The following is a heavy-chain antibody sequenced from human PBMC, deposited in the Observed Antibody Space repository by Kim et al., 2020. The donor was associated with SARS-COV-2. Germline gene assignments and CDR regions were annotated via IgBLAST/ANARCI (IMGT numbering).Heavy chain of an antibody. V-gene: IGHV1-46*01. Sequence: ASVKVSCKASGYTFTSYYMHWVRQAPGQGLEWMGIINPSGGSTSYAQKFQGRVTMTRDTSTSTVYMELSSLRSEDTAVYYCAREPPSWFVELLVWGKGMDVWGQGTTVTVSS. D-gene: IGHD3-10*01. CDR2: INPSGGST. CDR1: GYTFTSYY. CDR3: AREPPSWFVELLVWGKGMDV. J-gene: IGHJ6*02.